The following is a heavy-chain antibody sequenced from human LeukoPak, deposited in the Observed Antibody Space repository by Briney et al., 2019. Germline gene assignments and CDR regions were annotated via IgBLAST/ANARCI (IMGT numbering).Heavy chain of an antibody. Sequence: PRRSLRLSCAASGFTFSSYGMHWVRQAPGKGLEWVAVIWYDGSNKYYADSVKGRFTISRDNSKNTLYLQMNSLRAEDTAVYYCAREGYYDSGASFDYWGQGTLFTVSS. D-gene: IGHD3-22*01. CDR1: GFTFSSYG. J-gene: IGHJ4*02. CDR3: AREGYYDSGASFDY. V-gene: IGHV3-33*01. CDR2: IWYDGSNK.